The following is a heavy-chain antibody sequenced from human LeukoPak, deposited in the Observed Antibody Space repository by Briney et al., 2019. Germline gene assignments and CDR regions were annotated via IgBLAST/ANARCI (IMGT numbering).Heavy chain of an antibody. J-gene: IGHJ4*02. V-gene: IGHV4-59*11. CDR3: VRGTVTIDYFDY. CDR1: GGPISSHY. Sequence: PSETLSLTCTVSGGPISSHYWSWIRQPPGKGLEWIGYIHYNGISNYNPSLRSRVTMSVDTSKDQFSLRLSSVTAADTAVYYCVRGTVTIDYFDYWGQGTLVTVSS. D-gene: IGHD4-17*01. CDR2: IHYNGIS.